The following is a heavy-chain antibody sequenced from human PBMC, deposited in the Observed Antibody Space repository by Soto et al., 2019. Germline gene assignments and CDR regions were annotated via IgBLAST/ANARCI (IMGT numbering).Heavy chain of an antibody. J-gene: IGHJ4*02. CDR3: ARARALTGFDY. CDR1: GGFVSGGGCS. D-gene: IGHD1-20*01. CDR2: IYHSGST. V-gene: IGHV4-30-2*01. Sequence: SGSQCLTGAVSGGFVSGGGCSRKWNRQPPGKGLEWIGYIYHSGSTYYNPSLKSRVTISVDRSKNQFSLKLSSVTAADTAVYYCARARALTGFDYWGQGTLVTVS.